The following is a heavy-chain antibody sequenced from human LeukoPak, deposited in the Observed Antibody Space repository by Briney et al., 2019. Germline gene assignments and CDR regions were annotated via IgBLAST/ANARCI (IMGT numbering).Heavy chain of an antibody. V-gene: IGHV3-23*01. Sequence: GGSLRLSCAASGFTFSNYAMSWVRQAPGKGLEWVSSVSSTGGTTYYADSVKGRFTISRDNSKNMLYPQMNSLRAEDTAVYYCAKGSNWNYLYYFDYWGQGTLVTVSS. CDR1: GFTFSNYA. CDR2: VSSTGGTT. D-gene: IGHD1-7*01. CDR3: AKGSNWNYLYYFDY. J-gene: IGHJ4*02.